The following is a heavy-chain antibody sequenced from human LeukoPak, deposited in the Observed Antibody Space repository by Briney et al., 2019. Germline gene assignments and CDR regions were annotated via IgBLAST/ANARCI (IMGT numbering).Heavy chain of an antibody. Sequence: SETLSLTYTVSGGSISSSSYYWGWIRQPPGKGLEWIGSIYYSGSTNYNPSLKSRVTISVDTYKNQFSLKLRSVTAAETAVYYCAREGRDGYNLDYWGQGTLVTVSS. CDR1: GGSISSSSYY. D-gene: IGHD5-24*01. CDR3: AREGRDGYNLDY. J-gene: IGHJ4*02. V-gene: IGHV4-39*07. CDR2: IYYSGST.